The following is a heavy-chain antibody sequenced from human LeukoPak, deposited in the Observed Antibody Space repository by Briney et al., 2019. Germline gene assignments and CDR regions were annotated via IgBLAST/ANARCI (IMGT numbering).Heavy chain of an antibody. Sequence: SQTLSLTCAISGDSVSTASNAWYWIRQSPSRGLEWLGRTYYNSKWYTDYAVSVSGRTTINPDTSRNQLSLQLNSVTPEDTAVYYCARDGRFSSASDFDSWGQGTLVTVSS. D-gene: IGHD2-15*01. V-gene: IGHV6-1*01. CDR3: ARDGRFSSASDFDS. J-gene: IGHJ4*02. CDR1: GDSVSTASNA. CDR2: TYYNSKWYT.